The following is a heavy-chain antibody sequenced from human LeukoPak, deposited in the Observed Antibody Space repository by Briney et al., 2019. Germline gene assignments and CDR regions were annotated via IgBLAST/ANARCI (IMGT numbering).Heavy chain of an antibody. CDR2: IDTTTGNP. CDR3: VRGTPTPGMDY. V-gene: IGHV7-4-1*02. J-gene: IGHJ4*02. D-gene: IGHD3-10*01. Sequence: ASVKVSCKATGYPFSAHFLNWVRQAPGQGLEWMGNIDTTTGNPRYAQDFTGRFVFSLDTSVSTAYLQITSLKADDTAAYYCVRGTPTPGMDYWGQGTQVTVSS. CDR1: GYPFSAHF.